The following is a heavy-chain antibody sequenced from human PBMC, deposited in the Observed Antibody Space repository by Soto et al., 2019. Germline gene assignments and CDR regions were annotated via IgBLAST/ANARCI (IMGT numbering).Heavy chain of an antibody. CDR2: IYYSGST. V-gene: IGHV4-39*01. CDR3: ARLYTHINHFDY. J-gene: IGHJ4*02. Sequence: SETLSLTCTVSGGSISSSSYYWGWIRQPPGKGLEWIGSIYYSGSTYYNPSLKSRVTISVDTSKNQFSLKLSSVTAADTAVYYCARLYTHINHFDYWGQGTLVTVSS. CDR1: GGSISSSSYY. D-gene: IGHD2-21*01.